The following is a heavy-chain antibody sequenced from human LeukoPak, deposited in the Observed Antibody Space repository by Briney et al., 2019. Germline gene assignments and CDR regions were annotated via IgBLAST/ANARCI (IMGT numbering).Heavy chain of an antibody. Sequence: RGSLRLSCVASGFTFRNYWMSWVRQAPGKGLEWVANIKQDGSEKYYVDSVKGRFTISRDNAKNSLYLQMNSLRAEDTAVYYCAREDGNPGGGNWFDPWGQGTLVTVSS. D-gene: IGHD3-16*01. CDR1: GFTFRNYW. CDR3: AREDGNPGGGNWFDP. V-gene: IGHV3-7*01. CDR2: IKQDGSEK. J-gene: IGHJ5*02.